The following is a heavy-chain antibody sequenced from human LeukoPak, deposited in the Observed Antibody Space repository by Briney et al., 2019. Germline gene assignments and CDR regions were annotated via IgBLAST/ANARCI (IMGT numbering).Heavy chain of an antibody. J-gene: IGHJ4*02. D-gene: IGHD3-22*01. CDR1: GFTFSSYS. CDR2: ISSSSSTI. V-gene: IGHV3-48*02. CDR3: ARVVNYYDSSGCFDY. Sequence: GGSLRLSCAASGFTFSSYSMNWVRQAPGKGLEWVSYISSSSSTIYYADSVKGRFTISRDNAKNSLCLQMNSLRDEDTAVYYCARVVNYYDSSGCFDYWGQGTLVTVSS.